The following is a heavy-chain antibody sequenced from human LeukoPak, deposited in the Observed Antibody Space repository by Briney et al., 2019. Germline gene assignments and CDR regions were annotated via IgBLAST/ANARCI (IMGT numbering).Heavy chain of an antibody. CDR3: ARVVLYCSSTSCSLDF. D-gene: IGHD2-2*01. V-gene: IGHV1-69*13. CDR2: IIPIFGTA. CDR1: GGTFSSYA. J-gene: IGHJ4*02. Sequence: GASVKVSCKASGGTFSSYAISWVRQAPGQGLEWMGGIIPIFGTANYAQKFQGRVTITADESTSTAYMELSSLRSEDTAVYYCARVVLYCSSTSCSLDFWGQGTLVTVSS.